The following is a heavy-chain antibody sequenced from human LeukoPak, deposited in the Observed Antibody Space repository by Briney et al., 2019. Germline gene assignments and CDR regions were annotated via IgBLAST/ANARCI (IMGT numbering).Heavy chain of an antibody. CDR1: GGSISSSSYY. V-gene: IGHV4-39*01. J-gene: IGHJ5*02. D-gene: IGHD3-10*01. CDR3: APGGGKTGPTLWFDP. CDR2: INYGGSGST. Sequence: SETLSLTCTVSGGSISSSSYYWGWIRQPPGKGLEWIGNINYGGSGSTYYNPSLKSRVTISVDTSRSQFSLKLNSVTAADTAVYYGAPGGGKTGPTLWFDPWAQETLVTVSS.